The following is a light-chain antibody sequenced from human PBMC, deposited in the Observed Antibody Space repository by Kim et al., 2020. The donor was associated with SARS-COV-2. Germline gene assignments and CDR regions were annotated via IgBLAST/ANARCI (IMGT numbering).Light chain of an antibody. J-gene: IGLJ3*02. CDR2: EVS. CDR3: CSYAGSSTWV. V-gene: IGLV2-23*02. Sequence: QSITNTCTGTSSDVVSYYLVSWYQQHPGKAPKRMMYEVSKRPSGVSNRISGSTSGNTASLTISGLQAEDEADYYGCSYAGSSTWVFGGGTQLTVL. CDR1: SSDVVSYYL.